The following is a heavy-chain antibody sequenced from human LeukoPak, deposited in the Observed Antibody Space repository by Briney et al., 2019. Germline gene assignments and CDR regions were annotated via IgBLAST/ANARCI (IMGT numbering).Heavy chain of an antibody. Sequence: GASVKVSCKASGGTFSSYAISWVRQAPGQGLEWMGGIIPIFGTANCAQKFQGRVTITADKSTSTAYMELSSLRSEDTAVYYCASSSYCSGGSCYGAYYFDYWGQGTLVTVSS. D-gene: IGHD2-15*01. V-gene: IGHV1-69*06. J-gene: IGHJ4*02. CDR2: IIPIFGTA. CDR1: GGTFSSYA. CDR3: ASSSYCSGGSCYGAYYFDY.